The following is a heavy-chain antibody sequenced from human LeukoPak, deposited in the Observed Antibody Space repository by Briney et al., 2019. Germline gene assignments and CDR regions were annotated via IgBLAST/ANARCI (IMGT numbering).Heavy chain of an antibody. CDR3: ARAPRKFRGIIVTPLYYFDY. D-gene: IGHD3-10*01. V-gene: IGHV3-23*01. CDR2: ISGSTENT. CDR1: GFTFSNYA. J-gene: IGHJ4*02. Sequence: GGSLRLSCAASGFTFSNYAMSWVRQAPGKGLEWVSTISGSTENTYYADSVKGRFTISRDNSKNTLYLQMNSLGAEDTAIYYCARAPRKFRGIIVTPLYYFDYWGQGALVTVSS.